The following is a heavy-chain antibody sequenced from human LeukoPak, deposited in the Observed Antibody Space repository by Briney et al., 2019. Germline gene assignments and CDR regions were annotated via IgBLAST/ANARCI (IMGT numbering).Heavy chain of an antibody. J-gene: IGHJ6*03. D-gene: IGHD1-1*01. Sequence: PSGTLSLTCTVSGGSISSDYWSWIRQPPGKGLEWIGYIYYSGSTNYNPSLKSRVTISVDTSKNQFSLKLSSVTAADTAVYYCARGMGGNWNARYYYYMDLWGKGTTVTVSS. CDR3: ARGMGGNWNARYYYYMDL. CDR1: GGSISSDY. V-gene: IGHV4-59*01. CDR2: IYYSGST.